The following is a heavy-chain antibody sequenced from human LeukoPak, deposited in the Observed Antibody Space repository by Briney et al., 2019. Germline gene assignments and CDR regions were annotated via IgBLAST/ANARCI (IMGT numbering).Heavy chain of an antibody. CDR3: ALILRISDFDY. D-gene: IGHD3-3*01. CDR2: ISSDGSST. Sequence: GGSLRLSCAASGFTFSDYWIHWVRQVPGKGLVWVSRISSDGSSTSYADSVKGRFTISRDNAKNTLYLQMNSLRAEDTAVYYCALILRISDFDYWGQGTLVTVSS. V-gene: IGHV3-74*01. J-gene: IGHJ4*02. CDR1: GFTFSDYW.